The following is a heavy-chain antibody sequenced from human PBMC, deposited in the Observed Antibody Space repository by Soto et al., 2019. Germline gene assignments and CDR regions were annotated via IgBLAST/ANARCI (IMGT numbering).Heavy chain of an antibody. J-gene: IGHJ5*02. Sequence: WSLRLSCAASGFTFRSFTMNWFRQAPGKVLEWVSTISSNSAYIYYTDALRGRFTISRDNAKNSLHLQMNSLRAEDTAVYYCTRDASRDSSARGWFDPWGPGTLVTVSS. D-gene: IGHD6-13*01. CDR3: TRDASRDSSARGWFDP. CDR2: ISSNSAYI. V-gene: IGHV3-21*01. CDR1: GFTFRSFT.